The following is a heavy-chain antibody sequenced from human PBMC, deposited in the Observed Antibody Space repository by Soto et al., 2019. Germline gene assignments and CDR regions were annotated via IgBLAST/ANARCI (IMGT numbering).Heavy chain of an antibody. J-gene: IGHJ3*02. CDR2: ISYDGSNT. CDR1: GFTFSSYG. Sequence: QVQLVESGGGVVQPGRSLRLSCAASGFTFSSYGMHWVRQTPGRWLEWVAVISYDGSNTYYTDSVKGRFTISRDNSKNTLFLQMNSLRAEDTAIYYCAKLRSSSWTQYAFDIWGRGTMVTVSS. CDR3: AKLRSSSWTQYAFDI. D-gene: IGHD6-13*01. V-gene: IGHV3-30*18.